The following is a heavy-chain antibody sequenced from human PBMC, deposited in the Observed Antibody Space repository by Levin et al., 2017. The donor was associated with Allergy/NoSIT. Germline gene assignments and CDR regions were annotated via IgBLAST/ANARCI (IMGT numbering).Heavy chain of an antibody. CDR3: ARFVKSITSYFDF. J-gene: IGHJ4*02. CDR2: GYHSGAT. Sequence: SETLSLTCTVSGASMTSHDWAWIRQPPGKGLEWIGYGYHSGATNYNPSLKRRVTISVDTSKKQFSLILSSVTAADTAVYYCARFVKSITSYFDFWGPGTLVTVSS. V-gene: IGHV4-59*11. CDR1: GASMTSHD. D-gene: IGHD6-6*01.